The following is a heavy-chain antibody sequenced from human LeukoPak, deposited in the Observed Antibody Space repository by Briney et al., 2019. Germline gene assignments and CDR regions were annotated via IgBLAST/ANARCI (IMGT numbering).Heavy chain of an antibody. Sequence: SVKVSCKASGGTFSSYAISWVRQAPGQGLEWMGGIIPIFGTANYAQKFQGRVTITADKSTSTAYMELSSPRSEDTAVYYCARETIAVATRHFDYWGQGTLVTVSS. CDR2: IIPIFGTA. J-gene: IGHJ4*02. V-gene: IGHV1-69*06. CDR3: ARETIAVATRHFDY. D-gene: IGHD6-19*01. CDR1: GGTFSSYA.